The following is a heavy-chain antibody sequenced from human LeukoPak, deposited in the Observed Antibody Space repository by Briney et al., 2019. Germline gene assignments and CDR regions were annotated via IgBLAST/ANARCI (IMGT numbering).Heavy chain of an antibody. CDR1: GFTFSNAW. CDR2: IWYDGSND. J-gene: IGHJ3*02. V-gene: IGHV3-33*08. D-gene: IGHD2-15*01. CDR3: ARKNTQDAFDI. Sequence: GGSLRLSCAASGFTFSNAWMSQVRQAPGKGLEWVAVIWYDGSNDYYANSVKGRFTISRDNSKNTLYLQMNSLRAEDTAVYFCARKNTQDAFDIWGQGTMVTVSS.